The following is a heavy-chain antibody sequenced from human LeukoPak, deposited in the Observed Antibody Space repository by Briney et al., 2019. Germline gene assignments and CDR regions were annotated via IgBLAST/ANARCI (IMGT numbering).Heavy chain of an antibody. D-gene: IGHD1/OR15-1a*01. CDR2: MNPNSGNT. J-gene: IGHJ4*02. CDR3: AGDRITGTPFDY. V-gene: IGHV1-8*01. CDR1: GYTLTSYD. Sequence: GASVKVSCKASGYTLTSYDINWVRQAPGQGLEWMGWMNPNSGNTGYAQKFQGRVTMTRNTSISTAYMELSSLRSEDTAVYYCAGDRITGTPFDYWGQGTLVTVSS.